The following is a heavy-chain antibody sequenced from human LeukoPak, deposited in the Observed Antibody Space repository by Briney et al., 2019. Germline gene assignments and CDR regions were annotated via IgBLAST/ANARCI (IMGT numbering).Heavy chain of an antibody. CDR1: GGSISSSSYY. Sequence: PSETLSLTCTVSGGSISSSSYYWGWIRQPPGKGLEWIGEINHSGSTKYNPSLKSRVSISVDTSKNQFSLKLSSVTAADTAVYYCARYAPSYYDSSGNPRYFYYYYMDVWGKGNTVTISS. CDR2: INHSGST. V-gene: IGHV4-39*07. D-gene: IGHD3-22*01. CDR3: ARYAPSYYDSSGNPRYFYYYYMDV. J-gene: IGHJ6*03.